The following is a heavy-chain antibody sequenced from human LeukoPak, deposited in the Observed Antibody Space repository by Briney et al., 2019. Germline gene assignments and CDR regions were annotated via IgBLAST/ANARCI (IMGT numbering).Heavy chain of an antibody. CDR1: GFTFSSYA. V-gene: IGHV3-23*01. CDR3: AKESRSTMVRGVTDY. Sequence: GGSLRLSCAASGFTFSSYAMSWVRQAPGKGLEWVSGISSSGGSSYYADSVKGRFTISRDNSKNTLYLQMNSLRAEDTAVYYCAKESRSTMVRGVTDYWGQGSLVTVSS. J-gene: IGHJ4*02. CDR2: ISSSGGSS. D-gene: IGHD3-10*01.